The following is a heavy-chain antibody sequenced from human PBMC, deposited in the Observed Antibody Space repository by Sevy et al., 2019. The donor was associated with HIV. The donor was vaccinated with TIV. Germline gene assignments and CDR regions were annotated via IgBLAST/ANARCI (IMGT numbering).Heavy chain of an antibody. CDR3: VRGYFGSGSYRLLY. Sequence: ASVKVSCKASGYSFTGFYIHWMRQAPGQGLEWMGWINPNNGDAKYAQKYQGRVTMTRDTSATTTYMELTSLRSDETAMYYCVRGYFGSGSYRLLYWGQGAPVTVSS. CDR2: INPNNGDA. CDR1: GYSFTGFY. V-gene: IGHV1-2*02. D-gene: IGHD3-10*01. J-gene: IGHJ4*02.